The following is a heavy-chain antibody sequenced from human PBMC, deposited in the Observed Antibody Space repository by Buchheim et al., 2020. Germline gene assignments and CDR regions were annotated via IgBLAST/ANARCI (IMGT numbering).Heavy chain of an antibody. CDR2: IYYSGST. Sequence: QVQLQESGPGLVKPSETLSLTCTVSGGSISSYYWSWIRQPPGKGLEWIGYIYYSGSTNYNPSPKSRVTISVDTSKNQFSLKLSSVTAADTAVYYCRGIAAANYYYYYGMDVWGQGTT. J-gene: IGHJ6*02. CDR3: RGIAAANYYYYYGMDV. CDR1: GGSISSYY. D-gene: IGHD6-13*01. V-gene: IGHV4-59*08.